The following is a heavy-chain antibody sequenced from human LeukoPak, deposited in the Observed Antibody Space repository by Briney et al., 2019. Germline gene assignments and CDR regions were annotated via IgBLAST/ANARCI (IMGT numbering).Heavy chain of an antibody. CDR1: GFTFSSYW. J-gene: IGHJ3*02. D-gene: IGHD2-8*01. CDR3: ARDGVWAGDAFDI. CDR2: INSDGSST. Sequence: PGGSLRLSCAASGFTFSSYWMHWVRHASGKGLVWVSRINSDGSSTSYADSVKGRFTISRDNAKNTLYLQMNSLRAEDTAVYYCARDGVWAGDAFDIWGQGTMVTVSS. V-gene: IGHV3-74*01.